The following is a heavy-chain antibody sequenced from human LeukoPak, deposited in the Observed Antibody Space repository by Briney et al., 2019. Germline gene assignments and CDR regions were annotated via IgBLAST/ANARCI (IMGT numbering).Heavy chain of an antibody. J-gene: IGHJ3*02. CDR1: GFTFSSYE. D-gene: IGHD5-18*01. Sequence: GGSLRLSCAASGFTFSSYEMDWVRQAPGKGLEWVSYISSDSSTIYYADSLKGRFTISRDNAKNSLSLLMNSLRAEDTAVYYCARDLSSRGYTYGTPAFTFDIWGQGTMVTVSS. V-gene: IGHV3-48*03. CDR2: ISSDSSTI. CDR3: ARDLSSRGYTYGTPAFTFDI.